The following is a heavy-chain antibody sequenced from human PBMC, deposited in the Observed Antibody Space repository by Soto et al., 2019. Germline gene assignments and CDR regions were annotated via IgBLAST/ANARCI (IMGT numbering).Heavy chain of an antibody. V-gene: IGHV3-15*01. Sequence: GGSLRLSCAASGFTFSNAWMSWVRQAPGKGLEGVGRIKSKTDGGTTDYAAPVKGRFTISRDDSKNTLYLQMKSLKTEDTAVYYCPTVGIFLSGYYTDPWGQGTLVTVSS. D-gene: IGHD3-3*01. CDR2: IKSKTDGGTT. CDR3: PTVGIFLSGYYTDP. J-gene: IGHJ5*02. CDR1: GFTFSNAW.